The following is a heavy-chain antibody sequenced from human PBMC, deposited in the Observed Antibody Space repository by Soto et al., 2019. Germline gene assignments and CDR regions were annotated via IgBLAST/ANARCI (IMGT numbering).Heavy chain of an antibody. CDR2: INPNTGGT. CDR1: GFSLTGYY. J-gene: IGHJ6*02. V-gene: IGHV1-2*02. Sequence: ASVKVSWKASGFSLTGYYFHWIRAAPGQGLEWLGWINPNTGGTTYAQKFQGRVTLTWDTSINTAYMELVSLRPDYTAMYYCARERYQLLSDGMDVWGQGTSVTVSS. D-gene: IGHD3-10*01. CDR3: ARERYQLLSDGMDV.